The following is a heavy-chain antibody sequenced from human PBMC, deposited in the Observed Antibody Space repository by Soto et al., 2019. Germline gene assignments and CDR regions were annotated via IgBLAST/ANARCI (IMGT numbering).Heavy chain of an antibody. J-gene: IGHJ5*02. CDR2: IYYSGST. D-gene: IGHD3-3*01. Sequence: SETLSLTCTVSGGSISSYYWSWIRQPPGKGLEWIGYIYYSGSTNYNPSLKSRVTISVDTSKNQFSLKLSSVTAADTAVYYCARTAGSGYYIIWLDPWGQGTLVTVSS. CDR3: ARTAGSGYYIIWLDP. V-gene: IGHV4-59*12. CDR1: GGSISSYY.